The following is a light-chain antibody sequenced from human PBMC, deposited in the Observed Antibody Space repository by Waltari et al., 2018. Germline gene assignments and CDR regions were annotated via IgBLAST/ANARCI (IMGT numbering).Light chain of an antibody. Sequence: EIVLTQSPGTLSLSSGERATLSCRASQSIGKYLDWYQQKPGQAPRLLIYAAASRATGVPDRFSGSGSGTDFSLTISRLEPEDVAVYYCQNHERLPATFGQGTKVEIK. V-gene: IGKV3-20*01. CDR3: QNHERLPAT. CDR2: AAA. CDR1: QSIGKY. J-gene: IGKJ1*01.